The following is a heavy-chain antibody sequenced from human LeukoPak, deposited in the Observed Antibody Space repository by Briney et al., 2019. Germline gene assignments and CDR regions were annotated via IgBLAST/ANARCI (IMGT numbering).Heavy chain of an antibody. CDR1: GYTFTSYG. J-gene: IGHJ6*03. CDR2: ISAYNGNT. D-gene: IGHD6-19*01. CDR3: ARRFSSGWFPADYYYYYYMDV. V-gene: IGHV1-18*01. Sequence: ASVKVSCKASGYTFTSYGISWVRQAPGQGLEWMGWISAYNGNTNYAQKLQGRVTMTTDTSTSTAYMELRSLRSDDTAVYYCARRFSSGWFPADYYYYYYMDVWGKGTTVTVSS.